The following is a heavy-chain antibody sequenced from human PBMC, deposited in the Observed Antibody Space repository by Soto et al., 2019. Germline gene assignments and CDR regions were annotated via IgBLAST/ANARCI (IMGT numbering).Heavy chain of an antibody. CDR1: GFAFYYYN. V-gene: IGHV3-21*04. CDR3: AKTAEAVAGTVYGY. J-gene: IGHJ4*02. Sequence: GGSLRLSCAASGFAFYYYNMNWVRQAPGRGLEWVSSISGSGIDIHFTDSVKGRFTISRDNSKNTLYLQMNSLRAEDTAVYYCAKTAEAVAGTVYGYWGQGILVTVS. CDR2: ISGSGIDI. D-gene: IGHD6-19*01.